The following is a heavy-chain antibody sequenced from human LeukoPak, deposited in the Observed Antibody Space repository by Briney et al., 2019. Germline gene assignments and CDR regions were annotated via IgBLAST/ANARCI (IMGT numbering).Heavy chain of an antibody. CDR3: ARTLVYGGVDY. Sequence: SETLSLTCTVSGGSISSYYWGWIRQPPGKGLEWIGSIYYSGSTYYNPSLKSRVTISVDTSKNQFSLKLSSVTAADTAVYYCARTLVYGGVDYWGQGTLVTVSS. D-gene: IGHD5/OR15-5a*01. J-gene: IGHJ4*02. CDR2: IYYSGST. V-gene: IGHV4-39*07. CDR1: GGSISSYY.